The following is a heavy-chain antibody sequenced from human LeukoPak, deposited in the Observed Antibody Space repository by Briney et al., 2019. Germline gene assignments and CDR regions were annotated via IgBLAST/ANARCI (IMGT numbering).Heavy chain of an antibody. V-gene: IGHV4-4*02. CDR1: GGSISSSNW. J-gene: IGHJ2*01. CDR3: ARGEAARDASWYFDL. Sequence: SETLSLTCAVSGGSISSSNWWSWVRPPPGKGLEWIGEIYHSGSTNYNPSLKSRVTISVDKSKNQFSLKLRSVTAADTAVYYCARGEAARDASWYFDLWGRGTLVTVSS. CDR2: IYHSGST. D-gene: IGHD6-6*01.